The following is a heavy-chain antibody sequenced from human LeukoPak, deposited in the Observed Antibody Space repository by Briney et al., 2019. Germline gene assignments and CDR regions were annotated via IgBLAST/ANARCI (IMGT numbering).Heavy chain of an antibody. Sequence: GRSLRLSCAASGFTFSSYWMHWVRQAPGKGLVWVSRINSDGSSTRYADSVKGRFTISRDNAENTLYLQMNSLRAEDTAVYYCTRSHYYDSSVYYYYYGLDVWGQGTTVTVSS. CDR3: TRSHYYDSSVYYYYYGLDV. D-gene: IGHD3-22*01. CDR1: GFTFSSYW. V-gene: IGHV3-74*01. J-gene: IGHJ6*02. CDR2: INSDGSST.